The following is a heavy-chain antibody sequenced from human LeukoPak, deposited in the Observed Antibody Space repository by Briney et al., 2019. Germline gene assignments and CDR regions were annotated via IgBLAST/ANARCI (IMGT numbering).Heavy chain of an antibody. V-gene: IGHV3-23*01. CDR2: ISGSGITT. Sequence: GGSLRLSCAASGFTFSSYSMNWVRQAPGKGLEWVSAISGSGITTYYADSVKGRFTISRDNSQNTLFLQMNSLRAEDTAIYYCAKYRSGREGIYFDQWGQGTLVTVCS. J-gene: IGHJ4*02. D-gene: IGHD1-26*01. CDR1: GFTFSSYS. CDR3: AKYRSGREGIYFDQ.